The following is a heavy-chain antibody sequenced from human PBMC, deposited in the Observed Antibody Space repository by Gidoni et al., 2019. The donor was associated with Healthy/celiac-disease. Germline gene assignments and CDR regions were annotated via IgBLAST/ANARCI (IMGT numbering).Heavy chain of an antibody. D-gene: IGHD5-18*01. CDR1: GYTFTSYA. CDR2: INAGNGNT. J-gene: IGHJ6*02. Sequence: QVQLVQSGAEVKKPGASVKVSCKASGYTFTSYAMHWVRQAPGQRLEWMGWINAGNGNTKYSQKFQGRVTITRDTSASTAYMELSSLRSEDTAVYYCASDDVDTAMPTHGMDVWGQGTTVTVSS. CDR3: ASDDVDTAMPTHGMDV. V-gene: IGHV1-3*01.